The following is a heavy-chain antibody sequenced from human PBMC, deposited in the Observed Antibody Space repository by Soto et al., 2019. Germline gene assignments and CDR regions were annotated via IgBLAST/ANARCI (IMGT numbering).Heavy chain of an antibody. CDR3: ARDRAMIVVVITPSLDY. V-gene: IGHV3-30-3*01. CDR2: ISYDGSNK. Sequence: GGSLRLSCAASVFTFSSYAMHWVRQAPGKGLEWVAVISYDGSNKYYADSVKGRFTISRDNSKNTLYLQMNSLRAEDTAVYYCARDRAMIVVVITPSLDYWGQGTLVTVSS. D-gene: IGHD3-22*01. CDR1: VFTFSSYA. J-gene: IGHJ4*02.